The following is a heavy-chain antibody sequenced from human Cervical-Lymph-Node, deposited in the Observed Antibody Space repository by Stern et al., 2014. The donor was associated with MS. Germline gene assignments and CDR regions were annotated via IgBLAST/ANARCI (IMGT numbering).Heavy chain of an antibody. CDR1: GVSIGSNHW. V-gene: IGHV4-4*02. CDR2: ITRSGRP. D-gene: IGHD1-1*01. Sequence: HGQLQESGPGLVEPSGTLSLTCSVSGVSIGSNHWGHWVRQAPGKGMKRIGKITRSGRPNHNPSLRSRVTISLDRFNNQVSLTLYSVTAADTAVYYCARDLPGVTTQDVWGQGTTVTVSS. J-gene: IGHJ6*02. CDR3: ARDLPGVTTQDV.